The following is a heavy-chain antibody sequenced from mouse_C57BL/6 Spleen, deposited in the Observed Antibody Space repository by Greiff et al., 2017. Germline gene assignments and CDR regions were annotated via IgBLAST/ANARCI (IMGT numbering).Heavy chain of an antibody. V-gene: IGHV1-81*01. J-gene: IGHJ2*01. D-gene: IGHD2-2*01. CDR1: GYTFTSYG. Sequence: VKLVESGAELARPGASVKLSCKASGYTFTSYGISWVKQRTGQGLEWIGEIYPRSGNTYYNEKFKGKATLTADKSSSTAYMELRSLTSEDSAVYFCARRYGYDDYWGQGTTLTVSS. CDR3: ARRYGYDDY. CDR2: IYPRSGNT.